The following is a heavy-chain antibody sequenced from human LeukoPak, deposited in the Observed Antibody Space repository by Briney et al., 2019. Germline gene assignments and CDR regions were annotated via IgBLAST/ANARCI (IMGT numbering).Heavy chain of an antibody. CDR3: ARVTPLVLGEQWYFDY. D-gene: IGHD6-19*01. CDR2: ISSSSTYI. Sequence: PGGSLRLSCAASGFTFSSYNMNWVRQAPGKGLEWVSSISSSSTYIYYVDSVTGRFTISRDNAKNSLYLQMNSLRAEDTAMYYCARVTPLVLGEQWYFDYWGQGTLVTVSS. V-gene: IGHV3-21*01. CDR1: GFTFSSYN. J-gene: IGHJ4*02.